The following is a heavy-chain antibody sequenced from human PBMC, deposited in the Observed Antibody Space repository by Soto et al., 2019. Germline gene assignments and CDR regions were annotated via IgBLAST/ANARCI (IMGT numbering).Heavy chain of an antibody. Sequence: QVQLQESGPGLVKPSETLSLTCTVSGGSISSYYWSWIRQPPGKGLEWIGYIYYSGSTNYNPSLKSRVTKSVDTSKNLFSLKLSSVTAADTAVYYCARGRGGWFINQLLNAFDIWGQGTMVTVSS. CDR2: IYYSGST. V-gene: IGHV4-59*01. D-gene: IGHD2-2*01. J-gene: IGHJ3*02. CDR3: ARGRGGWFINQLLNAFDI. CDR1: GGSISSYY.